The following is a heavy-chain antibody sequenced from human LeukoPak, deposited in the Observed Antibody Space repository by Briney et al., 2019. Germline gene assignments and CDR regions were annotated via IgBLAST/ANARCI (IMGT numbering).Heavy chain of an antibody. D-gene: IGHD3-22*01. CDR2: ISYDGSNK. V-gene: IGHV3-30-3*01. CDR1: GFTFSSYA. CDR3: ARDHRYYDSSGYYYYYGMDV. Sequence: GGSLGLSCAASGFTFSSYAMHWVRQAPGKGLEWVAVISYDGSNKYYADSVKGRFTISRDNSKNTLYLQMNSLRAEDTAVYYCARDHRYYDSSGYYYYYGMDVWGQGTTVTVSS. J-gene: IGHJ6*02.